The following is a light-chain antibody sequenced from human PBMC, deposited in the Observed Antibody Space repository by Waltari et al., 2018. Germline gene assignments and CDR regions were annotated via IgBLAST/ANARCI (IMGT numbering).Light chain of an antibody. V-gene: IGKV3-20*01. Sequence: ELVLTQSPGTLSLSPGESGTLPCRASQSVSRFLAWYQQKPGQAPRLLIYGASTRATGIPDRFSGSGSGTDFSLTISRLEPEDFAVYYCQKYDRLPATFGQGTKVEIK. CDR3: QKYDRLPAT. CDR2: GAS. J-gene: IGKJ1*01. CDR1: QSVSRF.